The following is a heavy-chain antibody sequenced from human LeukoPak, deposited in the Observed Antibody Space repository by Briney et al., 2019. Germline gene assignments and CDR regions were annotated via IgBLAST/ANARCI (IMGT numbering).Heavy chain of an antibody. CDR2: IYYSGST. Sequence: SETLSLTCTVSGGSISSSSYYWGWIRQPPGKGLEWIGSIYYSGSTYYNPSLKSRVTLSIDTSKNQFSLKLSSVTAADTAVYYCARGYGSGSYFVYWGQGTLVTVSS. J-gene: IGHJ4*02. CDR1: GGSISSSSYY. V-gene: IGHV4-39*07. CDR3: ARGYGSGSYFVY. D-gene: IGHD3-10*01.